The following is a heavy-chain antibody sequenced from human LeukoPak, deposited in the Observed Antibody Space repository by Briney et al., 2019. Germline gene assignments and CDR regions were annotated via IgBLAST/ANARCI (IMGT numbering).Heavy chain of an antibody. V-gene: IGHV3-23*01. D-gene: IGHD3-22*01. CDR2: ISDRGDRT. CDR1: GVTLSNYA. J-gene: IGHJ4*02. Sequence: GGSLRLSCVASGVTLSNYAMSWVRQAPGKGLEWVSAISDRGDRTWDADSVKGRVTISRDNYKNTLFLQMNSLRAEDTAIYYCAKDSYDSSGSRYDYWGQGTLVTVSS. CDR3: AKDSYDSSGSRYDY.